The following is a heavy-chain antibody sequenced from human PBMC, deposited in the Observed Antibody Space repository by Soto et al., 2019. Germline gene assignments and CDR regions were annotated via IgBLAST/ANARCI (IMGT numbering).Heavy chain of an antibody. Sequence: DVQMVESGGGLVQPGRSLRLSCAASGFTVDDYAMHWVRQAPGKGLEWVSGISWNSGSIGYADSVKGRFTISRDNAKNSLYLQMNSVRAEDTALYYCAKWDDYGDRKEAFDIWGQGTMVTVSS. V-gene: IGHV3-9*01. CDR1: GFTVDDYA. J-gene: IGHJ3*02. CDR2: ISWNSGSI. D-gene: IGHD4-17*01. CDR3: AKWDDYGDRKEAFDI.